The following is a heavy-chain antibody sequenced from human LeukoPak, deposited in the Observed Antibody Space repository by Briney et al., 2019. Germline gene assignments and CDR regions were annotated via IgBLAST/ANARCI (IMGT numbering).Heavy chain of an antibody. V-gene: IGHV1-46*01. J-gene: IGHJ5*02. CDR2: INHSGGST. D-gene: IGHD4-23*01. Sequence: GASVKVSCKASGYTFTSYYMHWGRQAPRQRLEWMGIINHSGGSTSYAQKFQGRVTMTRDMSTSTDYMELSSLRSEDTAVYYCARDNSVEDTAWWFDPWGQGTLVTVSS. CDR3: ARDNSVEDTAWWFDP. CDR1: GYTFTSYY.